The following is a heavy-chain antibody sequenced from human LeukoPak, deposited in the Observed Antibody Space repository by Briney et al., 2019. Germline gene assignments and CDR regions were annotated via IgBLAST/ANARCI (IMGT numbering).Heavy chain of an antibody. V-gene: IGHV3-53*01. CDR1: GFSVSSNF. Sequence: GGSLRLSCAASGFSVSSNFMSWVRQAPGKGLEWVSVIYSGGTTYYADSVKGRFTISRDNSKDTLSLQMNSLRAEDTAVYYCARDGYGNNYMDVWGKGTTVTVSS. J-gene: IGHJ6*03. D-gene: IGHD1/OR15-1a*01. CDR2: IYSGGTT. CDR3: ARDGYGNNYMDV.